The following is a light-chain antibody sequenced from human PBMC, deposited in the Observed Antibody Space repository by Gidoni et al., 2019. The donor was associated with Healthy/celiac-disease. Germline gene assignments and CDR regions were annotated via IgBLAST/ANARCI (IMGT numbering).Light chain of an antibody. CDR3: QAWDSSTGV. J-gene: IGLJ2*01. CDR1: KLGDKY. V-gene: IGLV3-1*01. Sequence: SYELTQPRSESVPPGQTASITCSGDKLGDKYSCWYQQKPGQSPVLVIYQDSKRPSGIPERFSGSNSGNTATLTISGTQAMDEADYYCQAWDSSTGVFGGGTKLTVL. CDR2: QDS.